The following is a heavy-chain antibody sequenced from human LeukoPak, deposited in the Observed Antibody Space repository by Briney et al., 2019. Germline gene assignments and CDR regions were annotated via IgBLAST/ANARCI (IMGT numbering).Heavy chain of an antibody. Sequence: GGSLRLPCAASGFTFSSYSMNWVRQAPGRGLEWVSYISSSSSTIYYADSVKGRFTISRDNAKNSLYLQMNSLRDEDTAVYYCARVPIGGASAWFDPWGQGTLVTVSS. D-gene: IGHD1-26*01. CDR1: GFTFSSYS. CDR3: ARVPIGGASAWFDP. CDR2: ISSSSSTI. J-gene: IGHJ5*02. V-gene: IGHV3-48*02.